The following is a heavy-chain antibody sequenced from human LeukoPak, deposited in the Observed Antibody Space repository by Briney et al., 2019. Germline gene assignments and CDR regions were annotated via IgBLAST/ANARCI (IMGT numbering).Heavy chain of an antibody. Sequence: SETLSLTCTASGGSVSSGSYYWSWFRQPPGKGLEWIGYIYYSGSTKYNPSLKSRVTISIDTSKNQFSLKLSSVTAADTAMYYCAGVVGGSYSMDVWGQGTTVTVSS. CDR2: IYYSGST. CDR3: AGVVGGSYSMDV. CDR1: GGSVSSGSYY. J-gene: IGHJ6*03. D-gene: IGHD1-26*01. V-gene: IGHV4-61*01.